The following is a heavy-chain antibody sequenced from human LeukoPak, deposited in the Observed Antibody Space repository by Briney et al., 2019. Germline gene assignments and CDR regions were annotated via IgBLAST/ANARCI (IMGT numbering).Heavy chain of an antibody. D-gene: IGHD3-16*02. CDR3: ARVSYDYVWGSYRYPARFDY. J-gene: IGHJ4*02. V-gene: IGHV4-59*01. Sequence: SETLSLTWTVSGGSISSYYWSWIRQPSGKGLEWTGYIYYSGSTNYNPSLKSRVTISVDTSKNQFSLKLSSVTAADTAVYYCARVSYDYVWGSYRYPARFDYWGQGTLVTVSS. CDR2: IYYSGST. CDR1: GGSISSYY.